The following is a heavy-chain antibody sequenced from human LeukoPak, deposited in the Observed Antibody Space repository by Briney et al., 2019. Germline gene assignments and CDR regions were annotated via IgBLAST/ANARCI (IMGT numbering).Heavy chain of an antibody. D-gene: IGHD1-7*01. CDR1: GGTFSSYA. V-gene: IGHV1-69*13. Sequence: SVKVSCKASGGTFSSYAISWVRQAPGQGLEWMGGIIPIFGTANYAQKFQGRVTITADESTSTAYMELSSLRSEDTAVYYCARRAAGITGTTLDYWGQGTLVTVSS. CDR2: IIPIFGTA. CDR3: ARRAAGITGTTLDY. J-gene: IGHJ4*02.